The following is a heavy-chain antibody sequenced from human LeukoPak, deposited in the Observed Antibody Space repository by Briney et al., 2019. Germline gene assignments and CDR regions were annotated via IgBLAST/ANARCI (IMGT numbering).Heavy chain of an antibody. CDR1: GDSVSSNSAA. J-gene: IGHJ4*02. D-gene: IGHD4-17*01. Sequence: SQTLSPTCAISGDSVSSNSAAWNWIRQSPSRSLEWLGRTYYRSKWSNNYAVSVKSRITINSDTSKNQFALQLNSVTPEDTAVYYCARGSNDYRDYSFDYWGQGTLVTVSS. V-gene: IGHV6-1*01. CDR2: TYYRSKWSN. CDR3: ARGSNDYRDYSFDY.